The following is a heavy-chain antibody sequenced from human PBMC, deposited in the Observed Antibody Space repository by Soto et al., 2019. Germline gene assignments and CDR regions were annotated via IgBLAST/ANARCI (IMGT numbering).Heavy chain of an antibody. CDR2: INPDNGNT. Sequence: ASVKVSCKASGYTFTRYTMNWVRQAPGQRLEWMGWINPDNGNTKSSQKFQDRVIITRDTSASTAYMDLSSLRSEDTAVYYCARGIATGQRDPWGQGTLVTVAS. D-gene: IGHD2-15*01. CDR1: GYTFTRYT. J-gene: IGHJ5*02. V-gene: IGHV1-3*01. CDR3: ARGIATGQRDP.